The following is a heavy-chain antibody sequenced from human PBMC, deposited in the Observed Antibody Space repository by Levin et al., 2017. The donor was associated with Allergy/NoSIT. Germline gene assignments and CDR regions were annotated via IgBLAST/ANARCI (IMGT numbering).Heavy chain of an antibody. Sequence: GASVKVSCKASGGTFSSYAISWVRQAPGQGLEWMGGIIPIFGTANYAQKFQGRVTITADESTSTAYMELSSLRSEDTAVYYCARVGNSNYWWFDPWGQGTLVTVSS. J-gene: IGHJ5*02. CDR2: IIPIFGTA. CDR1: GGTFSSYA. D-gene: IGHD1-7*01. V-gene: IGHV1-69*13. CDR3: ARVGNSNYWWFDP.